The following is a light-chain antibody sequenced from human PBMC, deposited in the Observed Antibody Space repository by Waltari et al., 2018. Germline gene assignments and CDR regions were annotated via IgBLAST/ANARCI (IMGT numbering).Light chain of an antibody. Sequence: DKVMTQTPLSLLVTPGEPASISFRSSQSLLDSDGYTHLHWYLQKPGQSPQLLIYLGSNRASGVPDRFSGSGSGTDFTLKISRVEADDVGVYYCMQTLQTPYSFGQGTKVEIQ. CDR1: QSLLDSDGYTH. J-gene: IGKJ2*03. CDR2: LGS. V-gene: IGKV2-28*01. CDR3: MQTLQTPYS.